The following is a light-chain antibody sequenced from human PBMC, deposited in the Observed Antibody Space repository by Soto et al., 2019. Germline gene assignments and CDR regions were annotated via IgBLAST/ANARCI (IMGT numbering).Light chain of an antibody. CDR3: GTWDSILSVYV. CDR1: SSNIGINY. V-gene: IGLV1-51*01. Sequence: QSVLTQPPSVSAAPGQKITISCSGSSSNIGINYVSLFQHLPGTAPKLLMYDNNKRPSGIPDRFSGSKSGTSATLGITGLQTGDEADYYCGTWDSILSVYVFGTGTKVTVL. CDR2: DNN. J-gene: IGLJ1*01.